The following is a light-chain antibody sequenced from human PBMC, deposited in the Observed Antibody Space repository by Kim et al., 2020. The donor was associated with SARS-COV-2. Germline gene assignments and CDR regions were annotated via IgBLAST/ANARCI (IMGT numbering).Light chain of an antibody. V-gene: IGLV2-14*04. J-gene: IGLJ3*02. CDR2: DVS. CDR1: SSDVGGYNY. Sequence: GTPIPTAYTGSSSDVGGYNYVSWYQQHPGKAPKLMIYDVSKRPSGVSERFSGSKSGNTASLTISGLQAEDEADYYCSSYTSSSTWVFGGGTQLTVL. CDR3: SSYTSSSTWV.